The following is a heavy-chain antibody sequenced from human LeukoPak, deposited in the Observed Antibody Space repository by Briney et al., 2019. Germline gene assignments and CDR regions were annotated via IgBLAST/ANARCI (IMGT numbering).Heavy chain of an antibody. CDR3: AKDRGPAVTKGGCFDP. CDR1: GXTFSSYA. D-gene: IGHD4-11*01. J-gene: IGHJ5*02. CDR2: ISATSGST. Sequence: GGSLRLSCAASGXTFSSYAMSWVRQAPGKGLEWVSGISATSGSTYYEDSVKGRFTISRDNSKNTLYLQMNSLRADDTALYYCAKDRGPAVTKGGCFDPWGQGTLVTVSS. V-gene: IGHV3-23*01.